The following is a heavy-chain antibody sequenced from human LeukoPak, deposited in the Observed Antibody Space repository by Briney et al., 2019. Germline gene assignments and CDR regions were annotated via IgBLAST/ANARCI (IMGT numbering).Heavy chain of an antibody. D-gene: IGHD5-24*01. Sequence: SGPTLANPTQTLTLTWTFSGFLLRTSGRGGGWIRQPPVKALEWHALSYWDDEKRYSPPLQTRPTITQDTSKNQVVLTMTNIDPVDTATYYCAHGVEYFDYWGQGTLVTVSS. CDR2: SYWDDEK. CDR3: AHGVEYFDY. V-gene: IGHV2-5*02. J-gene: IGHJ4*02. CDR1: GFLLRTSGRG.